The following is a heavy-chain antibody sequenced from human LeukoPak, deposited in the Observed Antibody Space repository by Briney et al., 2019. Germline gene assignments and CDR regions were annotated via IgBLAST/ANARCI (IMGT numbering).Heavy chain of an antibody. D-gene: IGHD3-22*01. CDR2: IIPILGIA. Sequence: SVKVSCKASGGTFSSYAISWVRQAPGQGLEWMGRIIPILGIANYAQKFQGRVTITADKSTSTAYMELSSLRSEDTAVYYCARVGFYYDSSGPIDYWGQGTLVTVSS. CDR3: ARVGFYYDSSGPIDY. V-gene: IGHV1-69*04. J-gene: IGHJ4*02. CDR1: GGTFSSYA.